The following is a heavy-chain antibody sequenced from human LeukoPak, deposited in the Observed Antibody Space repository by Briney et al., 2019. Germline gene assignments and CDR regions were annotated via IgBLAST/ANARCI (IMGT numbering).Heavy chain of an antibody. CDR3: AKDWGALYCSGGTCYSHYLEY. J-gene: IGHJ4*02. D-gene: IGHD2-15*01. CDR1: GFTFSSYA. V-gene: IGHV3-23*01. Sequence: PGGPLRLSCAASGFTFSSYAMCWVRPAPGKGLDWVSVTSGSGTRTYYADSVKGRFTISRDNSKNTLYLQMNSLRDEDTAVYYCAKDWGALYCSGGTCYSHYLEYWGQGTLVTVSS. CDR2: TSGSGTRT.